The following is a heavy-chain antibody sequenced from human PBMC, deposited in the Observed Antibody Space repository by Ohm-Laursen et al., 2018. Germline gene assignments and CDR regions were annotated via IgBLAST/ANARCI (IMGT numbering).Heavy chain of an antibody. CDR1: SGSFSGYY. D-gene: IGHD2-15*01. V-gene: IGHV4-34*01. CDR2: INHSGST. CDR3: ASRGHDNCSGGSCYSLDY. J-gene: IGHJ4*02. Sequence: SETLSLTCAVYSGSFSGYYWSWIRQPPGKGLEWIGEINHSGSTNYNPSLKSRVTISVDTSKNQFSLKLSSVTAADTAVYYCASRGHDNCSGGSCYSLDYWGQGTLVTVSS.